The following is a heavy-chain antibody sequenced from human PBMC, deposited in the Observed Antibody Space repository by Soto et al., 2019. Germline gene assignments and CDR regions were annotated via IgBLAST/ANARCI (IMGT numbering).Heavy chain of an antibody. CDR2: ISGSGGST. Sequence: GGSLRLSCAASGFTFSSYAMSWVRQAPGKGLEWVSAISGSGGSTCYADSVKGRFTISRDNSKNTLYLQMNSLRAEDTAVYYCAKDLYYDILTGFDYWGQGTLVTVSS. CDR1: GFTFSSYA. J-gene: IGHJ4*02. V-gene: IGHV3-23*01. CDR3: AKDLYYDILTGFDY. D-gene: IGHD3-9*01.